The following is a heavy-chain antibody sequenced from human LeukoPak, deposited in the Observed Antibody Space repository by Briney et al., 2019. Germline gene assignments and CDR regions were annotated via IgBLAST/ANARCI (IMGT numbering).Heavy chain of an antibody. J-gene: IGHJ4*02. CDR1: GGSISSYY. V-gene: IGHV4-59*01. CDR2: IYDSGST. Sequence: PSETLSLTCTVSGGSISSYYWSWIRQPPGKGLEWIGYIYDSGSTNYNPSLKSRVTISVDTSKNQFSLKLSSVTAADTAVYYCARRSYDSSGSLDYWGQGTLVTVSS. D-gene: IGHD3-22*01. CDR3: ARRSYDSSGSLDY.